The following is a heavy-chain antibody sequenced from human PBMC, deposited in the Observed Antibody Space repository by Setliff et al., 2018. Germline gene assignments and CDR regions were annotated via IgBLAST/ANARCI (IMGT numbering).Heavy chain of an antibody. CDR3: ARDCWAYCGGDCSVFDY. J-gene: IGHJ4*02. V-gene: IGHV1-18*01. Sequence: ASVQVSCKASGYTFISYGISWVRQAPGQGLEWMGWISAYNGNTNYAQKLQGRVTMTTDTSTSTAYMELRSLRSDDTAVYYCARDCWAYCGGDCSVFDYWGQGTLVTVSS. CDR2: ISAYNGNT. D-gene: IGHD2-21*02. CDR1: GYTFISYG.